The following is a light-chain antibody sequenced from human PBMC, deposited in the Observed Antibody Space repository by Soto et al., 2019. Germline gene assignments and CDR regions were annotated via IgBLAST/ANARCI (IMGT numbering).Light chain of an antibody. CDR3: KQGSNWLFI. CDR2: DAS. V-gene: IGKV3-11*01. Sequence: EIVLTQSPATLSLSPGERATLSCRASQSVSSYLAWYQQKPGQAPRLLIYDASNRATGIPARFSGSGSGTDFPLTISSLEPEDFAVYYCKQGSNWLFIFGGGTKVEIK. J-gene: IGKJ4*01. CDR1: QSVSSY.